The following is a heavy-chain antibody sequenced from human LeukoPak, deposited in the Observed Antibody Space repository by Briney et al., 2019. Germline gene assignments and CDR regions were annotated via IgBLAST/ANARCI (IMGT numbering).Heavy chain of an antibody. Sequence: PGGSLRLSCAAPGFIFSSYAMHWVRQAPGKGLEWVAVISYDGSNKYYADSVRGRFTISRDNSKNTVYLQMNSLRAEDTAVYYCARDPHNYYDSSGYFGLRGYFDYWGQGTLVTVS. V-gene: IGHV3-30-3*01. J-gene: IGHJ4*02. CDR2: ISYDGSNK. D-gene: IGHD3-22*01. CDR3: ARDPHNYYDSSGYFGLRGYFDY. CDR1: GFIFSSYA.